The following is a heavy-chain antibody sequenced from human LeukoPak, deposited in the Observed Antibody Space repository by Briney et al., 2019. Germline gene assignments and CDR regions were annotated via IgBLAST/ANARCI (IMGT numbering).Heavy chain of an antibody. D-gene: IGHD6-19*01. V-gene: IGHV1-69*04. CDR1: GGTFSSYT. CDR2: IIPILGIA. J-gene: IGHJ4*02. CDR3: ERDRRWYSSGWYGIDY. Sequence: SVKVSCKASGGTFSSYTISWVRQAPGQGREWMGSIIPILGIANYAQNFQGRATITADKSTSTAYMELSSLRCEDPAVYYCERDRRWYSSGWYGIDYWGQGTLVTVSS.